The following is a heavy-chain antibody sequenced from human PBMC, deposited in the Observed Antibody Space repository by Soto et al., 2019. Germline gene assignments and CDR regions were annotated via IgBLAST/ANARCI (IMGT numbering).Heavy chain of an antibody. CDR2: INHSGST. CDR1: GGSFSGYY. D-gene: IGHD2-2*02. V-gene: IGHV4-34*01. CDR3: ARESGYCSSTSCYRFYWFDP. Sequence: PSETLSLSCAVYGGSFSGYYWSWIRQPPGKGLEWIGEINHSGSTNYNPSLKSRVTMSVDTSKNQFSLKLSSVTAADTAVYYCARESGYCSSTSCYRFYWFDPWGQGTLVTVSS. J-gene: IGHJ5*02.